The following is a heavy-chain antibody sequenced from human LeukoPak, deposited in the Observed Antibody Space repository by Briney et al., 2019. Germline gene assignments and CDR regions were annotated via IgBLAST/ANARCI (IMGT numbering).Heavy chain of an antibody. V-gene: IGHV3-7*03. CDR2: INQDGSEK. CDR1: GFTFRSHW. Sequence: PGWSLRLSCAASGFTFRSHWMSWVRQAPGKGLEWVANINQDGSEKHYVDYVKGRFTISRDNAKNSLYLQMNSLRAEDTALYYCARGGGYGSGSYRDIWGQGTMVTVSS. CDR3: ARGGGYGSGSYRDI. D-gene: IGHD3-10*01. J-gene: IGHJ3*02.